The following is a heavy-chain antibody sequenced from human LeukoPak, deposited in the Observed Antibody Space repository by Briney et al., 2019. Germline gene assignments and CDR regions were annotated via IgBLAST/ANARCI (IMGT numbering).Heavy chain of an antibody. CDR3: ARYGYCSSTSCYRFDYYYMDV. CDR2: IIPIFGTA. J-gene: IGHJ6*03. Sequence: GASVKVSCKASGYTFTGYYMHWVRQAPGQGLEWMGGIIPIFGTANYAQKFQGRVTITADESTSTAYMELSSLRSEDTAVYYCARYGYCSSTSCYRFDYYYMDVWGKGTTVTVSS. V-gene: IGHV1-69*13. CDR1: GYTFTGYY. D-gene: IGHD2-2*03.